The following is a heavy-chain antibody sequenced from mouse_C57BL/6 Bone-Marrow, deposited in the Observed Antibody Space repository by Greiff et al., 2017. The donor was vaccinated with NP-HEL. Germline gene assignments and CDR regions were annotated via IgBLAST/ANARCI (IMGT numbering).Heavy chain of an antibody. V-gene: IGHV14-4*01. Sequence: EVKLVESGAELVRPGASVKLSCTASGFNITDDYMHWVKQRPEQGLEWIGWIDPANGDTEYASKFQGKATITDDTSSNTAYLQISSLTSEDTAVYYCTDYYGSSYGAMDYWGQGTSVTVSS. J-gene: IGHJ4*01. D-gene: IGHD1-1*01. CDR3: TDYYGSSYGAMDY. CDR2: IDPANGDT. CDR1: GFNITDDY.